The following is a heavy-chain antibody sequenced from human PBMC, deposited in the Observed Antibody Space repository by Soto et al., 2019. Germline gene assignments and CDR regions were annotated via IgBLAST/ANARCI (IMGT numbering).Heavy chain of an antibody. Sequence: QVQLVQSGAEVEKPGASVKVSCKTSGYFFTSHYIHWVRLAPGRGLEWMGRINPNNGDTNSPQKFQGRVTMTSYPSISTAYMEMSGLRSDDTALYYCAREITYGGGSFSLGLWGQGTLVTVSS. CDR2: INPNNGDT. D-gene: IGHD3-10*01. CDR1: GYFFTSHY. J-gene: IGHJ4*02. CDR3: AREITYGGGSFSLGL. V-gene: IGHV1-2*06.